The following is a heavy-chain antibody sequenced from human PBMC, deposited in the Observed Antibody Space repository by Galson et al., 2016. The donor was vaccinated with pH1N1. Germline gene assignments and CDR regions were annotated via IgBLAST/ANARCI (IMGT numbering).Heavy chain of an antibody. V-gene: IGHV3-30*04. D-gene: IGHD5-12*01. Sequence: LRLSCAASGFTFPSYAMHWVRQAPGKGLEWVAVILYDGTNEYYADSVKGRFTISRDKTQSTVYLQMNSLRTEGTAVYYCARDSEYSGHEGFHWAQGTLVIVSS. CDR3: ARDSEYSGHEGFH. CDR1: GFTFPSYA. J-gene: IGHJ4*02. CDR2: ILYDGTNE.